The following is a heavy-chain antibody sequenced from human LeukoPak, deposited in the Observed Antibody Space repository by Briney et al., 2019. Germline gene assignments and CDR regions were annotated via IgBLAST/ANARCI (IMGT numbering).Heavy chain of an antibody. CDR2: ISNNGIGT. Sequence: GGSLRLSCAAFGFSLRDYDISWIRQAPGKGLEWVSGISNNGIGTYYADSVKGRFTISRDISEKTLSLQMSSLRVEDTAVYYCAKSGVWGGSFHYWGQGTPVIVSS. CDR3: AKSGVWGGSFHY. J-gene: IGHJ4*02. D-gene: IGHD7-27*01. V-gene: IGHV3-23*01. CDR1: GFSLRDYD.